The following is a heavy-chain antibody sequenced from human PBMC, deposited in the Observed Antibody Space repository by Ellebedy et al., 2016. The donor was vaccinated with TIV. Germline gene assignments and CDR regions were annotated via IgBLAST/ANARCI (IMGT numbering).Heavy chain of an antibody. V-gene: IGHV1-69*04. CDR2: IIPILDIT. D-gene: IGHD1-26*01. CDR3: ARWGGYSGTFQGPFDF. Sequence: AASVKVTCKASGGTFSNSAISWVRQAPGQGLEWMGRIIPILDITNDAPRFQGRVTITADKSTTTAYMELASLTSDYTAVYYCARWGGYSGTFQGPFDFWGQGTLVTVAS. CDR1: GGTFSNSA. J-gene: IGHJ4*02.